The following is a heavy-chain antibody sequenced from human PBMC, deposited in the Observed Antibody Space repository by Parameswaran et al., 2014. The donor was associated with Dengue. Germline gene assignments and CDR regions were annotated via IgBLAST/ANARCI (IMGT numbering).Heavy chain of an antibody. D-gene: IGHD6-13*01. Sequence: WIRQPPGKGLEWVSVIYSGGSTYYADSVKGRFTISRDNSKNTLYLQMNSLRAEDTAVYYCARALPYSSSWYSFGYWGQGTLVTVSS. CDR2: IYSGGST. J-gene: IGHJ4*02. V-gene: IGHV3-53*01. CDR3: ARALPYSSSWYSFGY.